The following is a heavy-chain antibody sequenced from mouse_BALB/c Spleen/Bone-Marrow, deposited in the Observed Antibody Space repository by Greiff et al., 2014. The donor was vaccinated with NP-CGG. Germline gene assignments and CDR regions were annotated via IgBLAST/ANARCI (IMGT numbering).Heavy chain of an antibody. Sequence: EVQVVESGAELVKPGASVKLSCTASGFNIKDTYMHWVKQRPEQGLEWIGRIDPANGNTKYDPKFQGKATITADTSSNTAYLQLSSLTSEDTAVYYCAVYDYEGFAYWGQGTLDTVSA. J-gene: IGHJ3*01. D-gene: IGHD2-4*01. CDR2: IDPANGNT. CDR3: AVYDYEGFAY. CDR1: GFNIKDTY. V-gene: IGHV14-3*02.